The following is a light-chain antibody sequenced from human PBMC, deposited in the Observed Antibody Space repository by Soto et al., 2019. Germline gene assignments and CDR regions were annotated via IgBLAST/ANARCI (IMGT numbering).Light chain of an antibody. V-gene: IGKV1-5*03. CDR3: QQYNSYPLT. CDR2: KAS. Sequence: DIHVAHSRSSLSSSLVDRVTVICRASHIISTWLAWYQQKPGKAPKLLIYKASSLESGVPSRFSGSGSGTEFTLTISSLQPDDFATYYCQQYNSYPLTFGGGTKVDI. J-gene: IGKJ4*01. CDR1: HIISTW.